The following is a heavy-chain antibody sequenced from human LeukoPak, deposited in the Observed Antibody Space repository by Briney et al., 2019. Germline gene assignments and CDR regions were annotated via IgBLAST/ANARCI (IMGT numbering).Heavy chain of an antibody. J-gene: IGHJ4*02. V-gene: IGHV3-74*01. CDR1: GFTFSSYW. CDR2: IASDGSST. D-gene: IGHD4-23*01. CDR3: ARGRPHGNDY. Sequence: GESPRLSCAASGFTFSSYWMNWVRQAPGKGLVWVSRIASDGSSTTYADSVKGRFSISRDNAKNTLYLQMNSLRVEDTAVYYCARGRPHGNDYWGQGTLVTVSS.